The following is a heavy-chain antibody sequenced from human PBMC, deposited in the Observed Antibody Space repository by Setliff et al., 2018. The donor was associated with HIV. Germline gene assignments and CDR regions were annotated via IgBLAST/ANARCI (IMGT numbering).Heavy chain of an antibody. CDR3: ARGRKKTLAVSGTRYFDF. V-gene: IGHV4-39*07. J-gene: IGHJ4*02. CDR2: ITHSGST. CDR1: GGSISSTIYH. Sequence: SETLSLTCTVSGGSISSTIYHWVWIRQPPGKGLEWIGEITHSGSTTYDPSLKSRITVSVDTSKNQFSLKLTSVTAADMGVYYCARGRKKTLAVSGTRYFDFWCQGTLVTVSS. D-gene: IGHD6-19*01.